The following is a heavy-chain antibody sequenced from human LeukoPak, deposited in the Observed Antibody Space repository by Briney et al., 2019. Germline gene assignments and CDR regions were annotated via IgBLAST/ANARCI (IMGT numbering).Heavy chain of an antibody. Sequence: GASVKVSCKASGYTFTTYGISWVRQAPGQGLEWMGWISAYNGNTNYAQNVQGRVTMTTDTSTSTAYLEVRSLRYDDTAVYFCARDLIAVRPGWLDPWGQGTLVIVSS. D-gene: IGHD6-6*01. CDR1: GYTFTTYG. CDR2: ISAYNGNT. CDR3: ARDLIAVRPGWLDP. V-gene: IGHV1-18*04. J-gene: IGHJ5*02.